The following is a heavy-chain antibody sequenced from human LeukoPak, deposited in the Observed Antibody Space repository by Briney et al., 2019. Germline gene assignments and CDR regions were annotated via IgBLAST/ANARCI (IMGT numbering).Heavy chain of an antibody. V-gene: IGHV3-23*01. D-gene: IGHD1-26*01. CDR2: LSGRGTIT. J-gene: IGHJ4*02. CDR1: GFTFSSYA. CDR3: ATFVWETTADGTYYSDY. Sequence: PGGSLRLSCAASGFTFSSYAMSWVRQAPGKGLEWVPSLSGRGTITYYADSVKGRFTIFRDNSKNTLYLQMNSLTAEDTAVYFCATFVWETTADGTYYSDYWGQGTLVTVSS.